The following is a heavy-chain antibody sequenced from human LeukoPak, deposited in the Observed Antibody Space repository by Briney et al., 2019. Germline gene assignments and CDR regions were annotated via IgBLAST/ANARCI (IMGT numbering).Heavy chain of an antibody. CDR2: ISSSSSYI. CDR3: ARDPSMVRGVNDAFDI. V-gene: IGHV3-21*01. CDR1: GFTFSNYG. Sequence: PGGSLRLSCAATGFTFSNYGMSWVRQAPGKGMEWVSSISSSSSYIYYADSVKGRFTISRDNAKNSLYLQMNSLRAEDTAVYYCARDPSMVRGVNDAFDIWGQGTMVTVSS. D-gene: IGHD3-10*01. J-gene: IGHJ3*02.